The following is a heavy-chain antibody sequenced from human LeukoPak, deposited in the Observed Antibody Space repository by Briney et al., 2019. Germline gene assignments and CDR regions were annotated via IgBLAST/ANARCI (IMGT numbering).Heavy chain of an antibody. CDR3: AKPGGGNYFTHNYFDP. V-gene: IGHV3-23*01. J-gene: IGHJ5*02. CDR1: GFTFSTYA. Sequence: GGSLRLSCAASGFTFSTYAMSWVRQAPGKGLEWVSAISGSGGSTNYAGSVKGRFTISRDNSKSTLYLEMNILRAEDTAVYYCAKPGGGNYFTHNYFDPWGQGTLVTVSS. CDR2: ISGSGGST. D-gene: IGHD4-23*01.